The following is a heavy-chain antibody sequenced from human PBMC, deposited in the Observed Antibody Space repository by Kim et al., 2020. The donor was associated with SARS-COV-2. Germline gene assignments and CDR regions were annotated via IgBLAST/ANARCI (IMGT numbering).Heavy chain of an antibody. Sequence: GGSLRLSCSASGFTVSDYYISWVRQAPGKGLEWASIIYSGGSTYYADSVKGRFTIARHSSKNTVFLQMNSLSGDDTAVYYCVRSSQPGAPFDYWGQGTLVTVSS. J-gene: IGHJ4*02. CDR3: VRSSQPGAPFDY. V-gene: IGHV3-53*04. CDR2: IYSGGST. D-gene: IGHD2-2*01. CDR1: GFTVSDYY.